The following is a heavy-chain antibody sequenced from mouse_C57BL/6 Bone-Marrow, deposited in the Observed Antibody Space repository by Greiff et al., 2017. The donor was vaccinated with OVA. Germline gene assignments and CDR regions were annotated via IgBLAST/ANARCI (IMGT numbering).Heavy chain of an antibody. D-gene: IGHD2-4*01. CDR3: ARSPLYYEYDNWYFDV. Sequence: QVQLQQPGAELVKPGASVKSSCKASGYTFTSYWMHWVKQRPGQGLEWIGMIHPNSGSTNYNEKFKSKATLTVDKSSSTAYMQLSSLTSEDSAVYYCARSPLYYEYDNWYFDVWGTGTTVTVSS. CDR2: IHPNSGST. J-gene: IGHJ1*03. CDR1: GYTFTSYW. V-gene: IGHV1-64*01.